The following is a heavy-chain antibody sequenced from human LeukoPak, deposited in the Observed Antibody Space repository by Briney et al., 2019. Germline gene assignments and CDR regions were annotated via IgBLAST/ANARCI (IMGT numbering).Heavy chain of an antibody. Sequence: SVKVSCKASEGTFSSYAISWVRQAPGQGLEWMGRIIPIFGTANYAQKFQGRVTITTDESTSTAYMELSSLRSEDTAGYYCARVNLRGIAVAGPLDYWGQGTLVTVSS. J-gene: IGHJ4*02. CDR1: EGTFSSYA. CDR2: IIPIFGTA. V-gene: IGHV1-69*05. CDR3: ARVNLRGIAVAGPLDY. D-gene: IGHD6-19*01.